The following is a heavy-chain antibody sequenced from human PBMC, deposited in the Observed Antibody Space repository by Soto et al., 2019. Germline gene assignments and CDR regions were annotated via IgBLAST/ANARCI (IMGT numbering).Heavy chain of an antibody. D-gene: IGHD3-10*01. CDR1: GFTFSNCW. CDR2: INSDGSTT. V-gene: IGHV3-74*01. Sequence: EVQLVESGGGLVQPGGSLRLSCAASGFTFSNCWMHWVRQAPGKGLVWVSRINSDGSTTSYTDSVKGRFTISRDNAKKTMYLKMNSLRAEDTAVYYCARVGYGSGSYHFDYWGQGTLVTVSS. J-gene: IGHJ4*02. CDR3: ARVGYGSGSYHFDY.